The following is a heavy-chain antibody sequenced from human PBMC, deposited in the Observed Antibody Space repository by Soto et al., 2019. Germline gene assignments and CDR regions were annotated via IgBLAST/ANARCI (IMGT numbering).Heavy chain of an antibody. V-gene: IGHV4-4*02. D-gene: IGHD6-13*01. CDR3: ARAAMGGSSWPFDY. CDR2: IYHSGGT. CDR1: GGSISSSNW. J-gene: IGHJ4*02. Sequence: SETLSLTCAVSGGSISSSNWCSWVRQPPGKGLEWIGEIYHSGGTNYNPSLKSRVTISVDKSKNQFSLKLSSVTAADTAVYYCARAAMGGSSWPFDYWGQGTLVTVS.